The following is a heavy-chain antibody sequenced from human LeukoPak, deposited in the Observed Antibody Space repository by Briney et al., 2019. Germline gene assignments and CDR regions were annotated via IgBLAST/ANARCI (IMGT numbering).Heavy chain of an antibody. CDR3: AKDLEYGSGSSL. V-gene: IGHV3-30*02. J-gene: IGHJ4*02. Sequence: GGSLRLSCAASAASGFIFSNYAMHWVRQAPGKGLEWVAFIRYDGSNKYYADSVKGRFTISRDNSKNTLYLQMNSLRAEDTAVYYCAKDLEYGSGSSLGGQGTLVTVSS. CDR2: IRYDGSNK. D-gene: IGHD3-10*01. CDR1: GFIFSNYA.